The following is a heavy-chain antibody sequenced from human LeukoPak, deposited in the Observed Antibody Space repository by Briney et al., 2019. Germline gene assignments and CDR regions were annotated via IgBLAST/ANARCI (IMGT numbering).Heavy chain of an antibody. D-gene: IGHD3-16*01. CDR3: ARDFVRGSERVMGVHY. CDR2: ISAYSANT. J-gene: IGHJ4*02. Sequence: ASVKVSCKASGYRFNIYGINWVRQAPGQGLEWMGWISAYSANTNYAQNFQGRVTMTRDTSTSTAYMELRSLRSDDTAVYYCARDFVRGSERVMGVHYWGQGTLVTVSS. V-gene: IGHV1-18*01. CDR1: GYRFNIYG.